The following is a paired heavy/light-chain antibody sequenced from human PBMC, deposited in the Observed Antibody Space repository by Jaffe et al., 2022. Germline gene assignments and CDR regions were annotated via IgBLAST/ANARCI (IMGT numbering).Light chain of an antibody. Sequence: DIVMTQSPDSLAVSLGERATINCKSSQSVLYSSNNQNYLAWYQQKPGQSPKLLIYWASTRESGVPDRFSGSGSGTDFTLTISSLQAEDVAVYYCQQYYTTPPYTFGQGTKLEIK. J-gene: IGKJ2*01. CDR3: QQYYTTPPYT. V-gene: IGKV4-1*01. CDR2: WAS. CDR1: QSVLYSSNNQNY.
Heavy chain of an antibody. J-gene: IGHJ4*02. D-gene: IGHD6-13*01. Sequence: QVQLQESGPGLLKPSETLSLTCTVSGVSISSYYWTWIRQPPGKGLEFIAYMYYNGDTNYNPSLKSRATVSVDTSKNQLSLKLSSVTAADTAVYYCAKCGRATAGNSWYDYWGQGTLVTVSS. CDR1: GVSISSYY. V-gene: IGHV4-59*03. CDR2: MYYNGDT. CDR3: AKCGRATAGNSWYDY.